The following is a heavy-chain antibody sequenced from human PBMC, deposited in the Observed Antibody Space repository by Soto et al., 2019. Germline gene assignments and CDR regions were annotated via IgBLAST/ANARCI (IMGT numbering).Heavy chain of an antibody. J-gene: IGHJ5*01. V-gene: IGHV3-23*01. Sequence: GGSPRLSCAASGFAFSSYAISWVRQAPGKGLEWVSSVSSGIGTPYYADFVKGRFTVSRDNSKNTVFLQMNSLSPDDTAVYYCAKAPVPGVIRRSPDSWGQGALVTVSS. CDR3: AKAPVPGVIRRSPDS. CDR1: GFAFSSYA. D-gene: IGHD2-2*01. CDR2: VSSGIGTP.